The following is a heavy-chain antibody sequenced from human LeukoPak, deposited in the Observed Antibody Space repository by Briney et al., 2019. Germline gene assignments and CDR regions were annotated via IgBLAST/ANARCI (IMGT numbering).Heavy chain of an antibody. Sequence: PSETLSLTCTVSVGSISSYYWSWIRQPPGKGLEWIGYMYNSGSTNYNPSLKSRVIISVDTSKNQFPLQLSSVTAADTAVYYCARAANSGWSHFDYWGQGTLVTVSS. D-gene: IGHD6-19*01. CDR3: ARAANSGWSHFDY. CDR2: MYNSGST. CDR1: VGSISSYY. J-gene: IGHJ4*02. V-gene: IGHV4-59*01.